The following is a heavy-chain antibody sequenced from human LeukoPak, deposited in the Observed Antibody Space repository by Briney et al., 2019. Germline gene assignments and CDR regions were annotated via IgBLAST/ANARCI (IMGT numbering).Heavy chain of an antibody. CDR3: AKSPGYAVVPAAMYFDY. CDR1: GFTFSSYG. J-gene: IGHJ4*02. Sequence: GGSLRLSCAASGFTFSSYGMSWVRQAPGKGLEWVSAISGSGGSTYYADSVKGRFTISRDNSKNTLYLQMNSLRAEDTAVYYCAKSPGYAVVPAAMYFDYWGQGTLVTVSS. CDR2: ISGSGGST. V-gene: IGHV3-23*01. D-gene: IGHD2-2*01.